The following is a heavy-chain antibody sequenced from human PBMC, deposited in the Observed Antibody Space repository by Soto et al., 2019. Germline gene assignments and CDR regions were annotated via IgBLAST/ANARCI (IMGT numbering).Heavy chain of an antibody. V-gene: IGHV3-74*01. CDR1: GFTFSSYW. J-gene: IGHJ4*02. CDR2: IDEYGNTI. D-gene: IGHD3-10*01. Sequence: GGSLRLSXAASGFTFSSYWMHWVRQVPGKGLLWVSRIDEYGNTINYADSVKGRFTISRDNARNTLYLEMNSLRAEDTALYYCTRDIGGKGAYWGPGTLVTVSS. CDR3: TRDIGGKGAY.